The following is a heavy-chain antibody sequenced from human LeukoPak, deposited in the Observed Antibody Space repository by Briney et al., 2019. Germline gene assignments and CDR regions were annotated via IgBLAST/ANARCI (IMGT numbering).Heavy chain of an antibody. D-gene: IGHD1-26*01. J-gene: IGHJ4*02. CDR3: ARIYSGSYRGVDY. Sequence: SETVSLTCTVSGGSISSSSYYWGWIRQPPGKGLEWIGSIYYSGSTYYNPSLKSRVTISVDTSKNQFSLKLSSVTAADTAVYYCARIYSGSYRGVDYWGQGTLVTVSS. CDR2: IYYSGST. CDR1: GGSISSSSYY. V-gene: IGHV4-39*01.